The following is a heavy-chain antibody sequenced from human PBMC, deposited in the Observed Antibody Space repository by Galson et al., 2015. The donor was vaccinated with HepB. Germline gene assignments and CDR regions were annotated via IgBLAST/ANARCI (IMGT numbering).Heavy chain of an antibody. Sequence: SVKVSCKASGHTFLSYAISWVRQAPGQGLEWMGWISGDNGNADYAQKIQDRVTMTTDMSQTTAYLELRSLRLDDTAVYYCARNCRDTSCQDAFDIWGQGTMVTVSS. CDR1: GHTFLSYA. CDR2: ISGDNGNA. D-gene: IGHD2-2*01. J-gene: IGHJ3*02. CDR3: ARNCRDTSCQDAFDI. V-gene: IGHV1-18*01.